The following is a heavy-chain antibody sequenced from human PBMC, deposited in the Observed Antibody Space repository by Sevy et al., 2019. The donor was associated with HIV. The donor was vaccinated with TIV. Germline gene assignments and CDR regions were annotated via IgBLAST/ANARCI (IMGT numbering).Heavy chain of an antibody. Sequence: GGSLRLSCAASGFTFSDYYMSWIRQAPGKGLEWVSYISSSGSTIYYADSVKGRFTISRDNAKNSLYLQMNSLRAEDTAVYYGARGWGTMVRGVISSDAFDIWGQGTMVTVSS. CDR1: GFTFSDYY. V-gene: IGHV3-11*01. CDR3: ARGWGTMVRGVISSDAFDI. CDR2: ISSSGSTI. J-gene: IGHJ3*02. D-gene: IGHD3-10*01.